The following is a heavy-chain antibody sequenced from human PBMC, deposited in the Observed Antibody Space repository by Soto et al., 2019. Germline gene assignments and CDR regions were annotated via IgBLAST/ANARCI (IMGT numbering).Heavy chain of an antibody. Sequence: SETLSLTFTVSGGSISSGDYYWIWIRHPPGKGLEWIGYSYYSGSTYYTPSLKSRVTISVDTSKNQFSLKLSSVTAADTVVYYCARAGTSGSGSYFFDYWGQGTLGTVSS. V-gene: IGHV4-30-4*01. CDR1: GGSISSGDYY. J-gene: IGHJ4*02. CDR2: SYYSGST. CDR3: ARAGTSGSGSYFFDY. D-gene: IGHD3-10*01.